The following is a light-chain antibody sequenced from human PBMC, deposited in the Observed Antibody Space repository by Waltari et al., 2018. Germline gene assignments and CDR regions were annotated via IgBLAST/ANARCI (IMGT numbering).Light chain of an antibody. CDR2: DVN. CDR3: FSYAGSPWV. CDR1: SSDVCRYNY. Sequence: HSALTQPRSVSGSPGQSVTISCTGSSSDVCRYNYVSWYQQHPGKAPKVMIHDVNHRPSGVPDRFSGSKSGNTASLTISGLQAEDEADYYCFSYAGSPWVFGGGTKLTVL. J-gene: IGLJ3*02. V-gene: IGLV2-11*01.